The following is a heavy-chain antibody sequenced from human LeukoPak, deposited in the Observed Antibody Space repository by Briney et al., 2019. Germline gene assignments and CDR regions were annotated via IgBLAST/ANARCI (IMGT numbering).Heavy chain of an antibody. D-gene: IGHD5-18*01. CDR3: ARDQLWPYPHYLDS. CDR2: ISSDGGTI. Sequence: GGSLRLSCAASGFTFSSYSMNWVRQAPGKGLEWISYISSDGGTIFYADSVKGRFTLSRDNAKNSLDLQMNSLRDEDTAVYYCARDQLWPYPHYLDSWGLGTLVTVSS. CDR1: GFTFSSYS. V-gene: IGHV3-48*02. J-gene: IGHJ4*02.